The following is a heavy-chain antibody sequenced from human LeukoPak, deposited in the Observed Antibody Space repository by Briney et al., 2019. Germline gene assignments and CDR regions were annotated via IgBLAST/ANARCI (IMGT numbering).Heavy chain of an antibody. D-gene: IGHD3-22*01. J-gene: IGHJ4*02. CDR2: INHSGST. Sequence: SETLSLTCAVYGGSFSGYYWSWIRQPPGKGLEWIGEINHSGSTYYNPSLKSRVTISVDTSKNQFSLKLSSVTAADTAVYYCASDSSGYYFFDYWGQGTLVTVSS. V-gene: IGHV4-34*01. CDR3: ASDSSGYYFFDY. CDR1: GGSFSGYY.